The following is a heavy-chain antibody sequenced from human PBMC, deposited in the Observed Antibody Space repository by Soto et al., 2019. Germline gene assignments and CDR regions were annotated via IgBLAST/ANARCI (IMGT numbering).Heavy chain of an antibody. V-gene: IGHV3-53*02. CDR2: MDSGGAT. J-gene: IGHJ4*02. CDR1: GFTVSSNY. Sequence: EVQLVETGGGLIQPGGSLRLSRAASGFTVSSNYMSWVRQAPGKGLEWVSVMDSGGATYYADSVKGRFTISRDNSKNTLYLQMNSLRAEDTAVYYCARGRPNFDYWGQGTLVTVSS. CDR3: ARGRPNFDY.